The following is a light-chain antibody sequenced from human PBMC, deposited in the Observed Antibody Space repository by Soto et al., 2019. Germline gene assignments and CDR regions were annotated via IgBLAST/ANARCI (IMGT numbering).Light chain of an antibody. CDR2: GAS. CDR1: QSVSSSY. J-gene: IGKJ2*03. V-gene: IGKV3-20*01. Sequence: VLTQSPGALSLSKGERATLSCRASQSVSSSYLAWYQQKPGQAPRLLIYGASSRATGIPDRFSGSGSATDFTLTISRLEPEDFAVYYCQRYGTLPLLSFG. CDR3: QRYGTLPLLS.